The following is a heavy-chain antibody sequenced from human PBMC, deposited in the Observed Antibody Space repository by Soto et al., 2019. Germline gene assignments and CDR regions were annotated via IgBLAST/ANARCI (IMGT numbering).Heavy chain of an antibody. CDR2: TYYRSKWYN. V-gene: IGHV6-1*01. Sequence: SQTLSLTCAISGDSVSSNSAAWNWIRQSPSRGLEWLGRTYYRSKWYNDYAVSVKSRITINPDTSKNQFSLQLNSVTPEDTAVYYCARAEGRVGPMVTYYYYGMDVWGQGTTVTVSS. CDR3: ARAEGRVGPMVTYYYYGMDV. D-gene: IGHD5-18*01. J-gene: IGHJ6*02. CDR1: GDSVSSNSAA.